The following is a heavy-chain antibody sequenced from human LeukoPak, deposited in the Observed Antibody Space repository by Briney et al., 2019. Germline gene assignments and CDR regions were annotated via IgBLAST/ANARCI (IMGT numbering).Heavy chain of an antibody. CDR2: INPNSGGT. V-gene: IGHV1-2*02. D-gene: IGHD5-18*01. Sequence: ASVQVSCKASGYTFTAYYMHWVRQAPGQGLEWMGWINPNSGGTKYAQRFQGRVTMTRDTSISTAYMELRRLRSDDTAVYYCARAGRGYSYGDAFDIWGQGTMVTVSS. J-gene: IGHJ3*02. CDR1: GYTFTAYY. CDR3: ARAGRGYSYGDAFDI.